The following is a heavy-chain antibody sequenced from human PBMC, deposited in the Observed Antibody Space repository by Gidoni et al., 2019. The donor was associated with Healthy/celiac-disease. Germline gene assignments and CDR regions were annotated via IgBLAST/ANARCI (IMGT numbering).Heavy chain of an antibody. D-gene: IGHD5-12*01. CDR2: ISYDGSNK. CDR3: AKDLCSAWLRCYYYGMDV. V-gene: IGHV3-30*18. CDR1: GFTFSRYG. J-gene: IGHJ6*02. Sequence: QVQLVESGGGVVHPGRSLRLSCAAPGFTFSRYGMHWVRQAPGKGLEWVAVISYDGSNKYYADSVKGRFTISRDNSKNTLYLQMNSLRAEDTAVYYCAKDLCSAWLRCYYYGMDVWGQGTTVTVSS.